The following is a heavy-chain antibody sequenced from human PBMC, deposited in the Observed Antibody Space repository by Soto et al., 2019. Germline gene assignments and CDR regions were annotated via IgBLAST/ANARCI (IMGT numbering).Heavy chain of an antibody. CDR1: GYTFTIYD. Sequence: ASVNVSCKSSGYTFTIYDINWVRQTTGQGLEWMGWMNPNSGNTGYAQKFQGRVTMTRNTSISTAYMELSSLRSEDTAVYYCATAVAGLYDAFDIWGQGTMVTVSS. D-gene: IGHD6-19*01. J-gene: IGHJ3*02. CDR3: ATAVAGLYDAFDI. V-gene: IGHV1-8*01. CDR2: MNPNSGNT.